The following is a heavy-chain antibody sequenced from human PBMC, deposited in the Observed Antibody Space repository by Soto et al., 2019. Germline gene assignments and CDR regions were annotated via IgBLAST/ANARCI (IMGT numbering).Heavy chain of an antibody. CDR2: INAGNGNT. CDR1: GYTFTNYA. Sequence: ASVKVSCKASGYTFTNYAMHWVRQAPGQRLEWTGWINAGNGNTKYSQKFQGRVTITRDTSASTAYMELSSLRSEDTAVYYCARGGSLYWYFDLWGRGTLVTVSS. J-gene: IGHJ2*01. D-gene: IGHD1-26*01. V-gene: IGHV1-3*01. CDR3: ARGGSLYWYFDL.